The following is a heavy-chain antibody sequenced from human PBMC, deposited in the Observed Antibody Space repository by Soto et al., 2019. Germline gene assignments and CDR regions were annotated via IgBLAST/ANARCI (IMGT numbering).Heavy chain of an antibody. CDR1: GFTFSSYA. V-gene: IGHV3-30*18. D-gene: IGHD3-10*01. CDR3: AKDQLLWFGELSYGMDV. Sequence: GGSLRLSCAASGFTFSSYAIHWVRQAPGKGLEWVAVISHDGSNKYYADSVKGRFTISRDNSKNTLYLQMNSLRAEDTAVYYCAKDQLLWFGELSYGMDVWGQGTTVTVSS. J-gene: IGHJ6*02. CDR2: ISHDGSNK.